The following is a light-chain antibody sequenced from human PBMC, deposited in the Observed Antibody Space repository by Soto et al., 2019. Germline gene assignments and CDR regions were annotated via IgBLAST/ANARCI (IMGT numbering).Light chain of an antibody. V-gene: IGLV2-14*01. J-gene: IGLJ1*01. CDR1: SSDVVGYYQ. CDR2: EVS. Sequence: QSALTQPASVSGSPGQSITISCTGTSSDVVGYYQVSWYQQHPGKAPKVMIYEVSNRPSGVSNRFSGSKSGNTASLTISGLQAEDEADYYCSSYTSSSTPYVFGTGTKVTVL. CDR3: SSYTSSSTPYV.